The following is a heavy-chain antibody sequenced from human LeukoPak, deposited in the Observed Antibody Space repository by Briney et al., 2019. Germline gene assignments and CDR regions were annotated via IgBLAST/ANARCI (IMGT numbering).Heavy chain of an antibody. Sequence: SETLSLTCTVSGDSIFSTTYYWGWIRQPPGKGLEWIGSIFHSGSTYYNPSLKSRLTISVDTSKNQLSLRLRSATAADTAVYYCARSLNSSPPFDYWGQGTLVTVSS. V-gene: IGHV4-39*01. CDR2: IFHSGST. CDR3: ARSLNSSPPFDY. D-gene: IGHD6-13*01. J-gene: IGHJ4*02. CDR1: GDSIFSTTYY.